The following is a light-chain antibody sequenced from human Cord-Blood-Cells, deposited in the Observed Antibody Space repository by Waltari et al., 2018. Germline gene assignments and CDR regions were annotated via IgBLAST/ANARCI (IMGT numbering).Light chain of an antibody. CDR1: QGISSY. CDR3: QQLNSYPFT. Sequence: DIQLTQSPSFLSASVGDSVTISCRASQGISSYLARYQQKPGKAPKLLIYAASTLQSGVPLRFSGSGSETEFTLTFSSLEAGDFATYYCQQLNSYPFTFGPGTKVDIK. J-gene: IGKJ3*01. CDR2: AAS. V-gene: IGKV1-9*01.